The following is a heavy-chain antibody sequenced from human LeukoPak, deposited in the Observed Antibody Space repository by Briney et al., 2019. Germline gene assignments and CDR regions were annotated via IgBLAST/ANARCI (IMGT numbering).Heavy chain of an antibody. V-gene: IGHV4-59*08. Sequence: SETLSLTCTVSGGSISSYYWSWIRQPPGKGLEWIGHIYYSGSTNYNPSLKSRVTISVDTSKNQFSLKLSSVTAADTAVYYCAGTSSSWPYYFDHWGQGTLVTVSS. CDR1: GGSISSYY. CDR2: IYYSGST. D-gene: IGHD6-13*01. J-gene: IGHJ4*02. CDR3: AGTSSSWPYYFDH.